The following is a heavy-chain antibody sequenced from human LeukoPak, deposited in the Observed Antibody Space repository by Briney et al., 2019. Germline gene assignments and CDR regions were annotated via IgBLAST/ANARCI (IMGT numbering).Heavy chain of an antibody. CDR1: GYTFTGYY. CDR3: ARILYSSGWSKYYFDY. J-gene: IGHJ4*02. V-gene: IGHV1-2*02. CDR2: INPNSGGT. Sequence: ASVKVSCKASGYTFTGYYMHWVRQAPGQGLEWMGWINPNSGGTNCAQKFQGRVTMTRDTSISTAYMELSRLRSDDTAVYYCARILYSSGWSKYYFDYWGQGTLVTVSS. D-gene: IGHD6-19*01.